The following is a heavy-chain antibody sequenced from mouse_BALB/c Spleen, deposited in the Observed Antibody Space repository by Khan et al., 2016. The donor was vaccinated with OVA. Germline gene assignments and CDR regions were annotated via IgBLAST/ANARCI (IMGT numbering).Heavy chain of an antibody. Sequence: DVLLVESGGGLVQPGGSLKLSCAASGFTFSSYGMSWVRQTPAKRLELVATINRNSGSTYSPASVKGRFTISRDNAYNTLYLQMGSLTSEDTAMYYCARMARIINGGQGTTLTVAS. CDR3: ARMARIIN. CDR1: GFTFSSYG. J-gene: IGHJ2*01. V-gene: IGHV5-6-3*01. CDR2: INRNSGST.